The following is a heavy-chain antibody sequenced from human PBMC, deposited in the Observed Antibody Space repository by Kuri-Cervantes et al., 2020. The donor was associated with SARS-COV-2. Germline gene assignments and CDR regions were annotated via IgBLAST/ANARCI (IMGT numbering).Heavy chain of an antibody. D-gene: IGHD4-23*01. Sequence: SVKVSCKASRVTFTTYGFRWVRQAPGQGLEWMGGINPFFGTPNYAQRFEGRVTITADESTSTVYMEMTSLTFEDTAVYFCARDVGYGGTSELDITYFDCWGQGTLVTVSS. CDR2: INPFFGTP. J-gene: IGHJ4*02. V-gene: IGHV1-69*13. CDR3: ARDVGYGGTSELDITYFDC. CDR1: RVTFTTYG.